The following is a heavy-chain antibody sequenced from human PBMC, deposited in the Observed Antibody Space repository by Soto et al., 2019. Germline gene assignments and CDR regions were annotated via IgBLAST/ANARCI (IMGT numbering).Heavy chain of an antibody. D-gene: IGHD2-2*01. V-gene: IGHV1-69*13. CDR3: AREERDGETGLEQAAIDGMAV. CDR2: IIPIFGIA. Sequence: SVKVSCKASGGTFSRYSITWVRQAPGHGLEWIGRIIPIFGIASYAQKFQGRVTITADESTSTAYMELSSLRSDDTAVYYCAREERDGETGLEQAAIDGMAVWXQGTTVTVSS. CDR1: GGTFSRYS. J-gene: IGHJ6*02.